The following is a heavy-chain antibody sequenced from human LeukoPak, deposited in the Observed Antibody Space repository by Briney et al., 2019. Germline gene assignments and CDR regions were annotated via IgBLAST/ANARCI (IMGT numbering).Heavy chain of an antibody. D-gene: IGHD5-12*01. CDR1: GYTFTIYY. CDR3: ARGSRGYSGYDLFDY. Sequence: ASVKVSCKASGYTFTIYYMHWVRQAPGEGRERMGLINPSGGSTSYAQKFQGRVTITRDTSTSTVYMEPSSLRSEDTAVYYCARGSRGYSGYDLFDYWGQGTLVTVSS. CDR2: INPSGGST. V-gene: IGHV1-46*01. J-gene: IGHJ4*02.